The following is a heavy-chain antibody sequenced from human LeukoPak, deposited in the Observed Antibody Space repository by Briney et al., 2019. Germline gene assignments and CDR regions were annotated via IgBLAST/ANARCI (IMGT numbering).Heavy chain of an antibody. D-gene: IGHD5-24*01. CDR3: ARGGWLQFYFDY. J-gene: IGHJ4*02. Sequence: VASVTVSFKASGGTFSSYAISWVRQAPGQGLEWMGGIIPIFGTANYAQKFQGRVTITADESTSTAYMELSSLRSEDTAVYYCARGGWLQFYFDYWGQGTLVTVSS. CDR2: IIPIFGTA. V-gene: IGHV1-69*13. CDR1: GGTFSSYA.